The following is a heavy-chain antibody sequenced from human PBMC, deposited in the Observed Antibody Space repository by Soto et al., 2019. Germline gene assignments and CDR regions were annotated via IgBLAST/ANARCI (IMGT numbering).Heavy chain of an antibody. Sequence: PSETLSLTCAVSGGSISSGGYSWSWIRQPPGKGLEWIGYIYHSGSTYYNPSLKSRVTISVDTSKNQFSLKLTSVTAADTAVYYCAGDKITGLFDYWGQGTLVTVSS. CDR2: IYHSGST. D-gene: IGHD2-8*02. J-gene: IGHJ4*02. CDR3: AGDKITGLFDY. V-gene: IGHV4-30-2*01. CDR1: GGSISSGGYS.